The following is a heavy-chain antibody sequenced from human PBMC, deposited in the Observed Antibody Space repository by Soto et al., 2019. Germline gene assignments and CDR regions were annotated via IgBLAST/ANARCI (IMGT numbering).Heavy chain of an antibody. CDR3: ATDYYGMDV. Sequence: EVQLLESGGGLVQPGGSLRLSCAASRFTFSSYAMSWVRQAPGKGLEWVSAVSGSGGSTNYADSVKGRFTISRDNSKNTLYLQMNSLRAEDSAVYYCATDYYGMDVWGQGTTVTLSS. CDR1: RFTFSSYA. CDR2: VSGSGGST. V-gene: IGHV3-23*01. J-gene: IGHJ6*02.